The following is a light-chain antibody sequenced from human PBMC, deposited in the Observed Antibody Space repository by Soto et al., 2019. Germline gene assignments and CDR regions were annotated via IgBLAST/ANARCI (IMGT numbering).Light chain of an antibody. Sequence: EIVLTQSPGTLSLSPGERATLSCRASQSVSSSHLAWYQQKPGQAPRLLIYGASSRATGIPDRFSGSGSGTDFTLTISRLEPEDFAVYYCQQYGSSPKTFXQGTKVDI. CDR3: QQYGSSPKT. V-gene: IGKV3-20*01. J-gene: IGKJ1*01. CDR1: QSVSSSH. CDR2: GAS.